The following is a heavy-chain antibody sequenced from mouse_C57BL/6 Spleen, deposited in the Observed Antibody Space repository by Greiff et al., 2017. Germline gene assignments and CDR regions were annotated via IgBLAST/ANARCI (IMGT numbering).Heavy chain of an antibody. CDR1: GIDFSRYW. V-gene: IGHV4-1*01. D-gene: IGHD2-5*01. Sequence: EVQVVESGGGLVQPGGSLKLSCAASGIDFSRYWMSWVRRAPGKGLESIGEINPDSSTINYAPSLKDKFIISRDNAKNTLYLQMSKVRSEDTALYYCARPDSNYAAWQFAYWGQGTLVTVSA. J-gene: IGHJ3*01. CDR3: ARPDSNYAAWQFAY. CDR2: INPDSSTI.